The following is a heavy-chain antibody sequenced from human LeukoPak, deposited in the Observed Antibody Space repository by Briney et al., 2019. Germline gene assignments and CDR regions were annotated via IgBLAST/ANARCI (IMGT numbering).Heavy chain of an antibody. CDR1: GFTFSTYS. CDR3: AREYTVTTYYFDY. V-gene: IGHV3-21*04. CDR2: ISSSSSYI. J-gene: IGHJ4*02. D-gene: IGHD4-17*01. Sequence: GGSLRLSCGASGFTFSTYSMNWVRQAPGKGLEWVSSISSSSSYIYYADSVKGRFTISRDNAKNSLYLQMNSLRAEDTAVYYCAREYTVTTYYFDYWGQGTLVTVSS.